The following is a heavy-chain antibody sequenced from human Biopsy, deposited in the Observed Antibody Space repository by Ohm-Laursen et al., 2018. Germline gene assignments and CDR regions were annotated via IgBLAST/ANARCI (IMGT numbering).Heavy chain of an antibody. V-gene: IGHV1-69*13. D-gene: IGHD3-16*01. J-gene: IGHJ4*02. CDR2: IIPFSGTI. Sequence: ASVKVSCKTSGGSFNSLDLSWVRQAPGQGLEWLGGIIPFSGTINYAQAFRGRVAITADESTSTVYLDLSSLRSEDTATYYCARRRGADFDYWGQGTLVTVSS. CDR3: ARRRGADFDY. CDR1: GGSFNSLD.